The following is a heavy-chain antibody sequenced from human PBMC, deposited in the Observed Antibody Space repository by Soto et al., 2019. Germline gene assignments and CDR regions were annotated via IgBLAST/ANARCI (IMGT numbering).Heavy chain of an antibody. J-gene: IGHJ4*02. CDR2: IKYSGTT. V-gene: IGHV4-39*07. CDR3: ARARAYSSSWYVTDY. CDR1: GGSISSSRCH. Sequence: SETLSLTCTVSGGSISSSRCHWGWIRQPPGKGLEWIASIKYSGTTNYTPSLKSRVTISVDTSKNQFSLKLSSVTAADTAVYYCARARAYSSSWYVTDYWGQGTLVTVSS. D-gene: IGHD6-13*01.